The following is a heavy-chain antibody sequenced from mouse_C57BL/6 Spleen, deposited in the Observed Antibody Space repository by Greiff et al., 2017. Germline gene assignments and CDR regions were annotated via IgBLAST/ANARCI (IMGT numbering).Heavy chain of an antibody. J-gene: IGHJ4*01. V-gene: IGHV1-26*01. Sequence: EVQLQQSGPELVKPGASVKISCKASGYTFTDYYMNWVKQNHGKSLEWIGDINPNNGGTSYNQKFKGKATLTVDKSSSTAYMELRSLTSEDSAVYYCARIGNYVDAMDYWGQGTSVTVSS. CDR1: GYTFTDYY. D-gene: IGHD2-1*01. CDR2: INPNNGGT. CDR3: ARIGNYVDAMDY.